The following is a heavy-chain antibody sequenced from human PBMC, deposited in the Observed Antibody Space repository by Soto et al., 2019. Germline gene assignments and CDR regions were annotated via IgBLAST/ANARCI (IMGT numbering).Heavy chain of an antibody. CDR3: ARAHYDDYGDYPLDY. Sequence: QVQLQESGPGLVKPSGTLSLTCAVSGGSISSSNWWSWVRQPPGKGLEWIGEIYHSGSTNYNPSLKSRANISVDKSKNQFSLQLSPVTAADTAVYYCARAHYDDYGDYPLDYWGQGTLVTVSS. CDR1: GGSISSSNW. CDR2: IYHSGST. D-gene: IGHD4-17*01. V-gene: IGHV4-4*02. J-gene: IGHJ4*02.